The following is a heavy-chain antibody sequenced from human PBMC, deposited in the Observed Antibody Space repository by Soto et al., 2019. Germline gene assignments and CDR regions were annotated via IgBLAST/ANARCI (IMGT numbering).Heavy chain of an antibody. V-gene: IGHV1-69*13. CDR1: GGTFSSYA. Sequence: PSVKVSCKASGGTFSSYAISWVRQAPGQGLEWMGGIIPIFGTANYAQKFQGRVTITADESTSTAYMELSSLGSEDTAVYYCARFKWDYYDSSGYQPYYYFDYWGQGTLVTVSS. D-gene: IGHD3-22*01. CDR2: IIPIFGTA. CDR3: ARFKWDYYDSSGYQPYYYFDY. J-gene: IGHJ4*02.